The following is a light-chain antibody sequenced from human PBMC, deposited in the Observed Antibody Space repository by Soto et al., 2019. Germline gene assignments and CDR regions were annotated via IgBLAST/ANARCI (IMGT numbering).Light chain of an antibody. CDR1: QSVGSN. J-gene: IGKJ1*01. V-gene: IGKV3-15*01. CDR3: QQYTNWPPDRT. Sequence: EIVMTQSPATLSVSPGERATLSCRASQSVGSNLAWYQQKPGQAPRLLIYGASTRATGLPARLSGSGSGTDSTLTIGSLPSEDFAMHFGQQYTNWPPDRTFGQGTKVEIK. CDR2: GAS.